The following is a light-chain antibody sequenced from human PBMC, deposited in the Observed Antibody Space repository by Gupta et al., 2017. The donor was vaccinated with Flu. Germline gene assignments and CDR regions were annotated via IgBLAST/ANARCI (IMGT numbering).Light chain of an antibody. J-gene: IGKJ1*01. CDR3: QQSDETPKT. V-gene: IGKV1-39*01. CDR2: ATS. Sequence: DIQMTQSPSSLSASVGDRVTISCRANQSIDNYLNWYQQKPGRAPTLLIYATSNLHTGVPSTFSGSGSGTDFTLIISSLQRDDFATYYCQQSDETPKTFGQGTKVEVK. CDR1: QSIDNY.